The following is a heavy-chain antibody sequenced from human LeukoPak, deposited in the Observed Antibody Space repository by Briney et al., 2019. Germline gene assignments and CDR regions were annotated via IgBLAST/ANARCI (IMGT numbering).Heavy chain of an antibody. CDR2: ISAYNGNT. V-gene: IGHV1-18*01. Sequence: ASVKVSCKASGYTFTSYGISWVRQAPGQGLEWMGWISAYNGNTNYAQKLQGRVTMTTDTSTSTAYMELRSLRSDDTAVYYCARTNRYNWNYGSFRDYYYMDVWGKGTTVTVSS. J-gene: IGHJ6*03. CDR3: ARTNRYNWNYGSFRDYYYMDV. CDR1: GYTFTSYG. D-gene: IGHD1-7*01.